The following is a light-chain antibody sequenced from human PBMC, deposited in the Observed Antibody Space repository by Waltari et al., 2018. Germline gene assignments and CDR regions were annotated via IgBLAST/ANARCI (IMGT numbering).Light chain of an antibody. CDR1: SSDVGGYNH. Sequence: QSALTQPASVSGSPGQSITISCTGTSSDVGGYNHVSWYQQHPGKAPKPIIYEVSNRASGVSSRLYGSKSGTTASLSISGLQAEEEADYYCSSYTSSSTYVVFGGGTKLTVL. J-gene: IGLJ2*01. V-gene: IGLV2-14*01. CDR3: SSYTSSSTYVV. CDR2: EVS.